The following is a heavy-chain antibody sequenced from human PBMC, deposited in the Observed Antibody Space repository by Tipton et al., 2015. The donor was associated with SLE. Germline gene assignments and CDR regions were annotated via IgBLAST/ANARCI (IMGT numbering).Heavy chain of an antibody. Sequence: TLSLTCNVSGGSIINNYWGWIRQPPGKGLEWIGSIYHSGSTYYNPSLKSRVTISVDMSKNQFSLKLSSVTAADTAMYYCARGYGSDYWGQGTLVTVSS. J-gene: IGHJ4*02. V-gene: IGHV4-39*07. CDR3: ARGYGSDY. D-gene: IGHD3-10*01. CDR1: GGSIINNY. CDR2: IYHSGST.